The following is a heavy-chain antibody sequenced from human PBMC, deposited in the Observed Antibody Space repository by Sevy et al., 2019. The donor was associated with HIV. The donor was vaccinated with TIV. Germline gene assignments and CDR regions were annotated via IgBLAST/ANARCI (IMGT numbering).Heavy chain of an antibody. V-gene: IGHV3-11*01. Sequence: GGSLRLSCAASGFSFTSHYINWIRPAPGKGLEWIPYISTSGGAVYYADSVQGRVTISRDNGKNTVDLQMKTLRDEDTAVYYCARGSRVHNFGPGSYYSDYFDVWGQGTMVTVSS. CDR1: GFSFTSHY. CDR2: ISTSGGAV. CDR3: ARGSRVHNFGPGSYYSDYFDV. D-gene: IGHD3-10*01. J-gene: IGHJ3*01.